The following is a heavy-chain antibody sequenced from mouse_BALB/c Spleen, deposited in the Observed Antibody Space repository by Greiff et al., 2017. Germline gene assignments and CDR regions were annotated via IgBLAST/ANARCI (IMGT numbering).Heavy chain of an antibody. CDR2: IYPGNGDT. D-gene: IGHD2-10*02. CDR1: GYTFTSYN. CDR3: AGYGNYFAY. J-gene: IGHJ3*01. Sequence: LQQPGAELVKPGASVKMSCKASGYTFTSYNMHWVKQTPGQGLEWIGAIYPGNGDTSYNQKFKGKATLTADKSSSTAYMQLSSLTSEDSAVYYCAGYGNYFAYWGQGTLVTVSA. V-gene: IGHV1-12*01.